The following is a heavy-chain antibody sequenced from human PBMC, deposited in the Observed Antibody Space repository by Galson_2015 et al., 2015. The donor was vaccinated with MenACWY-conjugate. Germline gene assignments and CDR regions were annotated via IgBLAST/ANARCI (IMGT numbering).Heavy chain of an antibody. Sequence: ETLSLTCTVSGGSIESRTFYWGWIRQPTGKGLEWIGSIYFSGNTYYNSSLKSRVTISVDTSKNQFSLKVNSLTAADTAMYFCARDQWGKWFDPWGQGTQVTVSS. CDR1: GGSIESRTFY. J-gene: IGHJ5*02. CDR3: ARDQWGKWFDP. V-gene: IGHV4-39*07. CDR2: IYFSGNT. D-gene: IGHD1-26*01.